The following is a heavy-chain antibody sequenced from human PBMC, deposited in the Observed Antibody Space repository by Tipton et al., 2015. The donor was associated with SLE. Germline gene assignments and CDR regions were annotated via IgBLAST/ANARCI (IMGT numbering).Heavy chain of an antibody. D-gene: IGHD6-13*01. J-gene: IGHJ4*02. CDR1: GGSISSGSYY. CDR2: IYTSGST. Sequence: PSLTCTVSGGSISSGSYYWSWIRQPAGKGLEWIGRIYTSGSTNYNPSLKSRVTISVDTSKNQFSLKLSSVTAADTAVYYCARERLYSSSWFSDWGQGTLVTVSS. CDR3: ARERLYSSSWFSD. V-gene: IGHV4-61*02.